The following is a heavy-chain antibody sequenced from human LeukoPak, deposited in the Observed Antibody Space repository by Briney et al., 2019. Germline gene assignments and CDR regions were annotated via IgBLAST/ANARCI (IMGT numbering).Heavy chain of an antibody. CDR2: ISGSGGST. CDR3: AKGNSYNMVAASDTYAFDI. J-gene: IGHJ3*02. CDR1: GFTFGDYT. Sequence: GGSLRLSCTVSGFTFGDYTISWVRQAPGKGLEWVSAISGSGGSTYYADSVKGRFTISRDNSKNTLYLQMNSLRAEDTALYYCAKGNSYNMVAASDTYAFDIWGQGTMVTVSS. V-gene: IGHV3-23*01. D-gene: IGHD5-12*01.